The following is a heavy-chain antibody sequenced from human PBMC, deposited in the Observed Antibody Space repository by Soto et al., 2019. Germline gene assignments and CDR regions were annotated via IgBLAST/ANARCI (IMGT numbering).Heavy chain of an antibody. CDR3: AKSPYYSSSWLRYFDY. CDR1: GFTFSSYG. Sequence: GGSLRLSCAASGFTFSSYGMHWVRQAPGKGLEWVAVISYDGSNKYYADSVKGRFTISRDNSKNTLYLQMNSLRAEDTAVYYCAKSPYYSSSWLRYFDYWGQGTLVTVSS. V-gene: IGHV3-30*18. CDR2: ISYDGSNK. D-gene: IGHD6-13*01. J-gene: IGHJ4*02.